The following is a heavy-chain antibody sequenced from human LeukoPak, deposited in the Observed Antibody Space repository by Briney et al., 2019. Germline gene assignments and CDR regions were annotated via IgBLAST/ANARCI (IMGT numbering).Heavy chain of an antibody. D-gene: IGHD3-3*01. V-gene: IGHV4-4*07. CDR1: GGSISSYY. Sequence: SETLSLTCTVSGGSISSYYWSWIRQPAGKGLEWIGRIYISGSTNYNPSLKSRVTMSVDTSKNQFSLKLSSVTAADTAVYYCARDRVTYYDFWSGYYTPNYFDYWGQGTLVTVSS. CDR2: IYISGST. CDR3: ARDRVTYYDFWSGYYTPNYFDY. J-gene: IGHJ4*02.